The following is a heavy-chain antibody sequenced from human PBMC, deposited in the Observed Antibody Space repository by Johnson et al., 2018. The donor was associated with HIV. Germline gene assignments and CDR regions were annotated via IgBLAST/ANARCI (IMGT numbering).Heavy chain of an antibody. CDR3: VRVFVVVLGVHDAFDV. V-gene: IGHV3-7*05. CDR2: IDEDGART. Sequence: VQLVESGGRLVQPGGSLGLSCVTSGFTFSNYWMRWLRQAPGKGLEWVATIDEDGARTDHVESVKGRFIISRDNAKNSLYLQMNSLTAEDTAVYYFVRVFVVVLGVHDAFDVWGQGTMVTVSS. CDR1: GFTFSNYW. J-gene: IGHJ3*01. D-gene: IGHD2-2*01.